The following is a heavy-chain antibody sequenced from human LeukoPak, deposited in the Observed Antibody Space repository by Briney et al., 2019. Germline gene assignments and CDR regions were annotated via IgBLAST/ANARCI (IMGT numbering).Heavy chain of an antibody. V-gene: IGHV1-69*01. D-gene: IGHD4-17*01. CDR1: GFTFSSYA. Sequence: PGRSLRLSCAASGFTFSSYAISWVRQAPGQGLEWMGGIIPIFGTANYAQKFQGRVTITADESTSTAYMELSSLRSEDTAVYYCARSGDYDATYYFDYWGQGTLVTVSS. CDR2: IIPIFGTA. CDR3: ARSGDYDATYYFDY. J-gene: IGHJ4*02.